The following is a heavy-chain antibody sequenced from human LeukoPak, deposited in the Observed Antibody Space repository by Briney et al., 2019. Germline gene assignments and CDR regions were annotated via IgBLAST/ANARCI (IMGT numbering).Heavy chain of an antibody. CDR2: IIPILGIA. D-gene: IGHD1-26*01. CDR3: ARDVGALYYGMDV. CDR1: GGTFSSYA. Sequence: VKVTCKASGGTFSSYAISWVRQAPGQGLEWMGRIIPILGIANYAQKFQGRVTITADKSTSTAYMELSSLRSEDTAVYYCARDVGALYYGMDVWGQGTTVTVSS. V-gene: IGHV1-69*10. J-gene: IGHJ6*02.